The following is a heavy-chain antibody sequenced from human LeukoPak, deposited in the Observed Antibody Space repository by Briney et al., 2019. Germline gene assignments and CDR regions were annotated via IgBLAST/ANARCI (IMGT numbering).Heavy chain of an antibody. J-gene: IGHJ5*02. CDR3: AKDRWGQQLVRNWFDH. V-gene: IGHV3-23*01. D-gene: IGHD6-13*01. Sequence: GGSLRLSCAASGFTFSSYAMSWVRQAPGKGLEWVSAISGSGGSTYYADSVKGRFTISRDNSNNTLYLKMNSLRAEDTAVYYCAKDRWGQQLVRNWFDHWGQGTLVTVSS. CDR1: GFTFSSYA. CDR2: ISGSGGST.